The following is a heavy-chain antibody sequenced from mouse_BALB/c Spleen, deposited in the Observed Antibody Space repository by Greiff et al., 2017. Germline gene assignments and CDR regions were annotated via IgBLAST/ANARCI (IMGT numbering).Heavy chain of an antibody. V-gene: IGHV14-3*02. CDR3: ARGYGAVDY. Sequence: EVQLQQSGAELVKPGASVKLSCTASGFTFKDTYMHWVKQRPEQGLEWIGRIDPGNGNTKYDPKFQGKATVTADTSSNTAYLQLSSLTSEDTAVYYCARGYGAVDYGGQGTTVTVSS. CDR1: GFTFKDTY. CDR2: IDPGNGNT. J-gene: IGHJ4*01. D-gene: IGHD1-2*01.